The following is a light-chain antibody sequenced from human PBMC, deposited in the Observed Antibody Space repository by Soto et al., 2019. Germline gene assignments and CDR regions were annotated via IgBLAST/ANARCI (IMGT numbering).Light chain of an antibody. CDR1: SSNIGRNY. CDR2: GNT. V-gene: IGLV1-47*02. J-gene: IGLJ1*01. Sequence: QAVLSQPPSASGTPGQRVTISCSGSSSNIGRNYIYWYQQLPGMAPKLLIYGNTQRPSGVPDRFSGSKSGTSVSLAISGLRSEDEADYYCAAWDDSLRGYVFGTGTKLTVL. CDR3: AAWDDSLRGYV.